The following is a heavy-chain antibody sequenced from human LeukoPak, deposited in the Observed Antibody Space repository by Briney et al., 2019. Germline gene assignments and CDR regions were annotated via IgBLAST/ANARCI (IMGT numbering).Heavy chain of an antibody. CDR1: GGSISSISSNNYH. D-gene: IGHD3-10*01. Sequence: SETLSLTCIVSGGSISSISSNNYHWGWIRQPPGKGLEWIGSIYYSGSTYYNPSLKSRVTISVDTSKNQFSLKLSSVTAADTAVYYCARQIKQWDHASGNFYPIDSWGQGTLVTVSS. CDR2: IYYSGST. CDR3: ARQIKQWDHASGNFYPIDS. V-gene: IGHV4-39*01. J-gene: IGHJ4*02.